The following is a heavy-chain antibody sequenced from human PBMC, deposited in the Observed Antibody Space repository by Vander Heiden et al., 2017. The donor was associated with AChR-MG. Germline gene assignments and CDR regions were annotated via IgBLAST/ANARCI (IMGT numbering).Heavy chain of an antibody. Sequence: EVQLVESGGGLVQPGGSLRLSCAASGFTFNNYWLSWLRQAPGKGLEWVAHIKQDGREKHYVDSVKGRFTISRDNAENSIYLQMNSLRAEDTAVYYCARDAFRDRYFDLWGRGTLVTVSS. CDR3: ARDAFRDRYFDL. J-gene: IGHJ2*01. CDR1: GFTFNNYW. CDR2: IKQDGREK. V-gene: IGHV3-7*01.